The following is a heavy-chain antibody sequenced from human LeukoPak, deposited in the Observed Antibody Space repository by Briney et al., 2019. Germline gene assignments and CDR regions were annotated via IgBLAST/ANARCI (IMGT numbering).Heavy chain of an antibody. CDR1: GFTFDDYA. D-gene: IGHD2-2*01. J-gene: IGHJ6*04. CDR2: IWYDGSNK. CDR3: ARDRKSAMGYYYYGMDV. Sequence: GGSLRLSCAASGFTFDDYAMHWVRQAPGKGLEWVAVIWYDGSNKYYADSVKGRFTISRDNSKNTLYLQMNSLRAEDTAVYYCARDRKSAMGYYYYGMDVWGKGTTVTVSS. V-gene: IGHV3-33*08.